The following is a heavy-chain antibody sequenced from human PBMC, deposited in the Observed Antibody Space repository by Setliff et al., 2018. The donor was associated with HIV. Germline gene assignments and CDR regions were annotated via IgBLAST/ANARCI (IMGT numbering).Heavy chain of an antibody. D-gene: IGHD5-12*01. J-gene: IGHJ6*03. CDR2: INHRGST. V-gene: IGHV4-34*01. CDR3: VRGWDDKVSTISAPYYYYMDV. CDR1: GGSLNGFY. Sequence: LSLTCAFYGGSLNGFYWGWIRQSPRKGLEWIGEINHRGSTNYNPSLKSRVTIRVDMSKNQFSLEVTAVTAADTAVYYCVRGWDDKVSTISAPYYYYMDVWGKGTTVTVSS.